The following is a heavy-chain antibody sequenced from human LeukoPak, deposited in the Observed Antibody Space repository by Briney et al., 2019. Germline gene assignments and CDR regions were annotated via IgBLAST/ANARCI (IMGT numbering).Heavy chain of an antibody. CDR1: GFTFNDYY. CDR2: INIGGTNT. J-gene: IGHJ5*02. V-gene: IGHV3-11*01. Sequence: GGSLRLSCAASGFTFNDYYMSWIRQAPGKGLEWLSYINIGGTNTHYADSVKGRFAISRNNAKKSLYLEMNNLRAEDTAVYYCATDGAGFDTWGQGVLVTVSS. CDR3: ATDGAGFDT.